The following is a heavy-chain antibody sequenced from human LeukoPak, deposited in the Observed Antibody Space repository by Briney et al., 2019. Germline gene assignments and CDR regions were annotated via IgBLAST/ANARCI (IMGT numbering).Heavy chain of an antibody. V-gene: IGHV4-34*01. Sequence: SETLSLTCAVYGGSFGDDYWSWIRQPPGKGLEWIGETHHSGGTNYNPSPKSRVTISVDTSTNQYSLKLSSVTAADTAVYYCARDVLVVVGGSRIGDNWFDPWGQGTLVTVSS. D-gene: IGHD2-15*01. J-gene: IGHJ5*02. CDR3: ARDVLVVVGGSRIGDNWFDP. CDR2: THHSGGT. CDR1: GGSFGDDY.